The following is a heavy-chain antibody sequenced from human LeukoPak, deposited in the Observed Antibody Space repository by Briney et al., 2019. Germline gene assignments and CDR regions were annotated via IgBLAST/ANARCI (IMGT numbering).Heavy chain of an antibody. D-gene: IGHD4-17*01. CDR1: GFTFSTYA. CDR3: ARGHTAVTRHFDF. CDR2: ISYDGSNN. V-gene: IGHV3-30*04. J-gene: IGHJ4*02. Sequence: GGSLRLSCAASGFTFSTYAMHWVRQAPGKGLGWVAVISYDGSNNNYADSVKGRFTISRDDAKNLLYLDMNSLRAEDTAVYYCARGHTAVTRHFDFWGQGTLVTVSS.